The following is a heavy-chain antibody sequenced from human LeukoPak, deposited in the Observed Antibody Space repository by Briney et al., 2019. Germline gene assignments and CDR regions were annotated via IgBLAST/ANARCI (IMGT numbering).Heavy chain of an antibody. CDR3: ARQLYYYGSGTGWFDP. CDR1: GGSISSGGYS. J-gene: IGHJ5*02. D-gene: IGHD3-10*01. V-gene: IGHV4-30-2*01. Sequence: PQTLSLTCAVSGGSISSGGYSWSWIRQPPGKGLEWIGYIYHSGSTYYNPSLKSRVTISVDRSKNQFSLKLSSVTAADTAVYYCARQLYYYGSGTGWFDPWGQGTLVTVSS. CDR2: IYHSGST.